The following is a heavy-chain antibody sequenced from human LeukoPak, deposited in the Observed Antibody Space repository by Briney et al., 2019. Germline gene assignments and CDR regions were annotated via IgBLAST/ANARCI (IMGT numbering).Heavy chain of an antibody. CDR2: ISDSGGNT. CDR1: GFTFSSYA. Sequence: GGSLRLSCVASGFTFSSYAMSWVRQAPGKGLEWVSLISDSGGNTYYADPVKGRFTISRDNSKYTMYLQMNSLRAEDTAVYYCAKSPTSGTSGYYYTGDYWGQGTLVTVSS. D-gene: IGHD3-22*01. V-gene: IGHV3-23*01. J-gene: IGHJ4*02. CDR3: AKSPTSGTSGYYYTGDY.